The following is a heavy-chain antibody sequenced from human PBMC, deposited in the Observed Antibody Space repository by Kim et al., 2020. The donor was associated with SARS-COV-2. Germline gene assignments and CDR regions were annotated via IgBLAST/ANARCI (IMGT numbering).Heavy chain of an antibody. J-gene: IGHJ6*01. CDR1: GFTFWGYT. CDR3: VKGTGFILPSDSTYNLDV. CDR2: FYGGADAT. V-gene: IGHV3-23*03. D-gene: IGHD1-26*01. Sequence: GGSLRLSCAASGFTFWGYTMNWVRQAPGKGLEWVSLFYGGADATRYADSVKGRFTISRDNSNSTLYLQMTTLRVEDTAVYYCVKGTGFILPSDSTYNLDV.